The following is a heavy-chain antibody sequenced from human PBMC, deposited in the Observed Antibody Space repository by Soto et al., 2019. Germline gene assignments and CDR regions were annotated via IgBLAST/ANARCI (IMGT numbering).Heavy chain of an antibody. Sequence: QVQLVESGGGLVKPGGSLRLSCAASGFTFNDYYMNWLRQAPGKGLEWLSYVSTSGSTVYYAESVKGRFTISRDNAKNSLLLQMNSLRAEDTAVYYCARDQEGGTLYWGRGPLVTVSS. CDR1: GFTFNDYY. J-gene: IGHJ4*02. CDR2: VSTSGSTV. D-gene: IGHD1-7*01. CDR3: ARDQEGGTLY. V-gene: IGHV3-11*01.